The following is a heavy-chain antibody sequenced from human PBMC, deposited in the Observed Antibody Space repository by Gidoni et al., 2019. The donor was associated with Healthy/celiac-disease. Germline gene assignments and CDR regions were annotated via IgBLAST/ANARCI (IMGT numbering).Heavy chain of an antibody. Sequence: QVQLQQWGAGLLKPSETLSLTCAVYGGSFSGYYWSWIRQPPGKGLEWIGEINHSGSTNYNPSLKSRVTISVDTSKNQFSLKLSSVTAADTAVYYCARGRFYRRDIAAPTPLYYYYGMDVWGQGTTVTVSS. CDR3: ARGRFYRRDIAAPTPLYYYYGMDV. D-gene: IGHD6-13*01. CDR2: INHSGST. J-gene: IGHJ6*02. CDR1: GGSFSGYY. V-gene: IGHV4-34*01.